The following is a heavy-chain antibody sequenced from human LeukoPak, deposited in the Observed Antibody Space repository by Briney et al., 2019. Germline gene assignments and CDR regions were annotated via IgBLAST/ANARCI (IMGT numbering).Heavy chain of an antibody. CDR3: VKADSGNYYYYIDV. Sequence: GGSLRLSCAASGFTFSSYGMHWVRQAPGKGLEWVAVIWYDGSNKYYADSVKGRFTISRDNSKNTLYLQMNSLRAEDTAVYYCVKADSGNYYYYIDVWGKGTTVTVSS. J-gene: IGHJ6*03. V-gene: IGHV3-33*06. CDR1: GFTFSSYG. D-gene: IGHD1-26*01. CDR2: IWYDGSNK.